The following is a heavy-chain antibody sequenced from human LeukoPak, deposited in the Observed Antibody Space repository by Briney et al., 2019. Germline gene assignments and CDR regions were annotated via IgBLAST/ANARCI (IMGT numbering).Heavy chain of an antibody. Sequence: PSETLSLTCTVSGGSISSSSYYWGWIRQPPGKGLEWTGSIYYSGSTYYNPSLKSRVTISVDTSKNQFSLKLSSVTAADTAVYYCARQGARLLSDGDYPGWFDPWGQGTLVTVSS. J-gene: IGHJ5*02. CDR3: ARQGARLLSDGDYPGWFDP. D-gene: IGHD4-17*01. CDR2: IYYSGST. V-gene: IGHV4-39*01. CDR1: GGSISSSSYY.